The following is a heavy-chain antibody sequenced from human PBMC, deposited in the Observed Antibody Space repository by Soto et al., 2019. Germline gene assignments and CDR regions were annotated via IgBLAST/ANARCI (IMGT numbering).Heavy chain of an antibody. D-gene: IGHD3-22*01. J-gene: IGHJ4*02. V-gene: IGHV3-23*01. CDR3: ARGVYYDSRGYYFFF. Sequence: EVQLLESGGALVQPGGSLRLSCAASGFTFNNYAMTWVRRAPGKGLEWVSTISGRGGGTYYADSVKGRFTISRDNSKSTLYLQMNSLRAEDTAVYYCARGVYYDSRGYYFFFWGQGTLVTVSS. CDR1: GFTFNNYA. CDR2: ISGRGGGT.